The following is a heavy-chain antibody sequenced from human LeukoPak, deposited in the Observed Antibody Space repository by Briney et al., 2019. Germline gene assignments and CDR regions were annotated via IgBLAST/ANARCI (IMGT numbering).Heavy chain of an antibody. CDR2: INQDGSEK. D-gene: IGHD1-14*01. Sequence: GGSLRLSCAASGFTFSSYWMSWVRQAPGKGLEWVANINQDGSEKYYVDSVKGRFTISRDNAKNTLYLQMNSLRAEDTAVYYCAKEPWSFDYWGQGTLVTVSS. J-gene: IGHJ4*02. V-gene: IGHV3-7*03. CDR3: AKEPWSFDY. CDR1: GFTFSSYW.